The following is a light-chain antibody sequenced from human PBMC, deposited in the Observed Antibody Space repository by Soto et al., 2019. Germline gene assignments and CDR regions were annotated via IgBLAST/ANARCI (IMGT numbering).Light chain of an antibody. CDR2: EVS. CDR1: SSDVGGYNY. V-gene: IGLV2-8*01. J-gene: IGLJ3*02. Sequence: QSALTQPPSASGSPGQSVTISCTGTSSDVGGYNYVSWYQQHPGKAPKLMIYEVSKRPSGVPDRFSVSKSGSTASLTVSGLQAEDEADYYCSSFAGSNPPWVFGGGTKVTVL. CDR3: SSFAGSNPPWV.